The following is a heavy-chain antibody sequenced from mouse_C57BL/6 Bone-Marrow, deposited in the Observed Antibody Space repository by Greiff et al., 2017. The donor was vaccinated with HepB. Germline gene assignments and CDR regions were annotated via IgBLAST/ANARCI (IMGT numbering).Heavy chain of an antibody. CDR1: GYTFTSYW. CDR2: IYPGSGST. D-gene: IGHD1-1*01. J-gene: IGHJ2*01. V-gene: IGHV1-55*01. Sequence: QVQLQQPGAELVKPGASVKMSCKASGYTFTSYWITWVKQRPGQGLEWIGDIYPGSGSTNYNEKFKSKATLTVDTSSSTAYMQLSSLTSEDSAVYDCARCTNYGSSYGLFDYWGQGTTLTVSS. CDR3: ARCTNYGSSYGLFDY.